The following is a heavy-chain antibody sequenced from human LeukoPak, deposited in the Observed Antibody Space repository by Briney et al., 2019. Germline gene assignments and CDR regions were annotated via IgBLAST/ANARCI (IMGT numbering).Heavy chain of an antibody. Sequence: GGSLRLSCAASGFTFSDNYMIWIRQAPGKGLEWVSYISRSGSTIYYADSVKGRLTVSRDNAKNSLYLQMNSLRAEDTAVYFCARGREYGSGSLHYYYMDVWGKGTTVIVSS. V-gene: IGHV3-11*04. CDR3: ARGREYGSGSLHYYYMDV. CDR1: GFTFSDNY. J-gene: IGHJ6*03. D-gene: IGHD3-10*01. CDR2: ISRSGSTI.